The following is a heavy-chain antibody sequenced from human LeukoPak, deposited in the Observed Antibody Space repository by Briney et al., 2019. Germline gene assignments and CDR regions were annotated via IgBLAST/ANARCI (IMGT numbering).Heavy chain of an antibody. Sequence: GGSLRPSCAASVFTFSSYAMSWVRQAPGKGLEWVSAISGSGGSTYYADSVKGRFTISRDNSKNTLYLQMNSLRAEDTAVYYCAKVHYDILTGYPDYWGQGTLVTVSS. D-gene: IGHD3-9*01. CDR3: AKVHYDILTGYPDY. J-gene: IGHJ4*02. V-gene: IGHV3-23*01. CDR2: ISGSGGST. CDR1: VFTFSSYA.